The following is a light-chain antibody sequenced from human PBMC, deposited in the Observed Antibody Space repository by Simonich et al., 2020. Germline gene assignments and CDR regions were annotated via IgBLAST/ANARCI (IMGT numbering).Light chain of an antibody. CDR3: QQYYSYPPLT. V-gene: IGKV1-8*01. Sequence: AIRMTQSPSSLSASTGDRVTITCRANQGISNYLAWYQQKPGKAPKLLIYAASTLQSGVPSRFSGSGSGTDFTLTISCLQSEDFATYYCQQYYSYPPLTFGGGTKVEIK. J-gene: IGKJ4*01. CDR2: AAS. CDR1: QGISNY.